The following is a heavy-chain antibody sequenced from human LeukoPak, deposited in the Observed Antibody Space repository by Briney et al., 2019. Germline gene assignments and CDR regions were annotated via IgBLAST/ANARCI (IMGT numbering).Heavy chain of an antibody. CDR1: GFTFSSYA. J-gene: IGHJ4*02. CDR3: ARGLYNWNDGCYFDY. D-gene: IGHD1-1*01. V-gene: IGHV3-30*04. CDR2: ISYDGSNK. Sequence: GGSLRLSCAASGFTFSSYAMHWVRQAPGKGLEWVAVISYDGSNKYYADSVKGRFTISRDNSKNTLYLQMNSLRAEDTAVYYCARGLYNWNDGCYFDYWGQGTLVTVSS.